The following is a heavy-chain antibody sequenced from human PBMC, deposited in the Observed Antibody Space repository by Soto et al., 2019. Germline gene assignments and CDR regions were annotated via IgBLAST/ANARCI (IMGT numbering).Heavy chain of an antibody. V-gene: IGHV2-26*01. D-gene: IGHD3-3*01. Sequence: KESGPVLVTPTETLTLTCTVSGFSLSNARMGVSWIRQPPGKALEWLAHIFSNDEKSYSTSLKSRLTISKDTSKSQVVLTMTNMDPVDTATYYCARIRVTTYYGMDVWGQGTTVTVSS. CDR2: IFSNDEK. J-gene: IGHJ6*02. CDR1: GFSLSNARMG. CDR3: ARIRVTTYYGMDV.